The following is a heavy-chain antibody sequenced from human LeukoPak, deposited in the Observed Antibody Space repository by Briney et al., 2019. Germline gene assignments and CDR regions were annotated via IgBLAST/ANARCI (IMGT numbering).Heavy chain of an antibody. CDR3: ARDKYRGYSYANFDY. CDR1: GFTFSSYS. V-gene: IGHV3-21*01. J-gene: IGHJ4*02. D-gene: IGHD5-18*01. Sequence: GGSLRLSCAASGFTFSSYSMNWVRQAPGKGLEWVSSISSSSYIYYADSVKGRFTISRDNAKNSLYLQMNSLRAEDTAVYYCARDKYRGYSYANFDYWGQGTLVTVSS. CDR2: ISSSSYI.